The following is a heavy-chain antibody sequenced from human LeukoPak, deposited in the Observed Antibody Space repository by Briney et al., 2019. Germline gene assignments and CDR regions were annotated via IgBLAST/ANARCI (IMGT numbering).Heavy chain of an antibody. CDR3: AKEGSGGWPFDY. V-gene: IGHV3-23*01. D-gene: IGHD6-19*01. CDR2: ISGSGGRT. J-gene: IGHJ4*02. Sequence: ETLSLTCTVSGGSISSSNYYWGWIRQPPGKGLEWVSGISGSGGRTYYADSVKGRFTISRDNSKNTLYLQMNSLRAEDTALYYCAKEGSGGWPFDYWGQGTLVTVSS. CDR1: GGSISSSNYY.